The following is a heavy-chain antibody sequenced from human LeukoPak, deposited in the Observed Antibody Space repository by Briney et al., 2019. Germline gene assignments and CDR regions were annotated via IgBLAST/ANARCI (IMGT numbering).Heavy chain of an antibody. CDR1: GFTFSSSD. J-gene: IGHJ4*02. CDR2: INQGGST. V-gene: IGHV4-34*01. D-gene: IGHD6-19*01. CDR3: ARGGYSSGWYRQYYFDY. Sequence: CAASGFTFSSSDISWIRQPPGNGLEWNGEINQGGSTNYHPSLKSRSTISVDTSKTQCSLKLSSVTAAATPVYYCARGGYSSGWYRQYYFDYWGQGTLVTVS.